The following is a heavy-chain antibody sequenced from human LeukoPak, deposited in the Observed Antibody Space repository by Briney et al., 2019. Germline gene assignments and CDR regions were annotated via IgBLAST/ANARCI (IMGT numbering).Heavy chain of an antibody. CDR2: ISYSGST. CDR3: ARYSPNWYFDL. J-gene: IGHJ2*01. CDR1: GGSISSYY. D-gene: IGHD5-18*01. V-gene: IGHV4-59*08. Sequence: PSETLSLTCTVSGGSISSYYWSWIRQPPGKGLEWIGYISYSGSTNYNPSLKSRVTISVDTSKNRFSLKLSSVTAADTAVYYCARYSPNWYFDLWGRGTLVTVSS.